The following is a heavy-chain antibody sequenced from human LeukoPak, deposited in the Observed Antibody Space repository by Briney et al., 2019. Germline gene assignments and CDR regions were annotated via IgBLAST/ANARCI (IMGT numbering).Heavy chain of an antibody. CDR1: GYTFTSYY. J-gene: IGHJ3*02. CDR2: INPSGGST. V-gene: IGHV1-46*01. CDR3: ARDCGDGYNEDAFDI. Sequence: ASVKVSCKASGYTFTSYYMHWVRQAPGQGLEWMGIINPSGGSTSYAQKFQGRVTMTRDTSTSTVYMELSSLRSDDTAVYYCARDCGDGYNEDAFDIWGQGTMVTVSS. D-gene: IGHD5-24*01.